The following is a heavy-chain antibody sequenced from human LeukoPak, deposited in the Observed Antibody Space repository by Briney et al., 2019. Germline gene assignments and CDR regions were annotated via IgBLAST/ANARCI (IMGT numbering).Heavy chain of an antibody. CDR1: GYTFTSYG. Sequence: GASVTVSCKASGYTFTSYGISWVRQAPGQGLEWVGWISAYNGNTNYAQKLQGRVTMTTDTSTRTAYMELRSLRSDDTAVYYCARVRGYYDSSGYYYAGWGQGTLVTVSS. CDR2: ISAYNGNT. D-gene: IGHD3-22*01. J-gene: IGHJ4*02. V-gene: IGHV1-18*01. CDR3: ARVRGYYDSSGYYYAG.